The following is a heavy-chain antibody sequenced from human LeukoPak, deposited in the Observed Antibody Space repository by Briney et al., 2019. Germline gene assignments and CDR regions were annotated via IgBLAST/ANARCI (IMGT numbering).Heavy chain of an antibody. J-gene: IGHJ4*02. CDR3: ARGPYDSSRD. Sequence: PLETLSLTCAVYGGSFSGYYWSWIRQPPGKGLEWIGEINHSGTTNYNPSLKSRVSISVDTSKNQFSLKLSSVTAADTAAYYCARGPYDSSRDWGQGTLVTVSS. CDR2: INHSGTT. D-gene: IGHD3-22*01. V-gene: IGHV4-34*01. CDR1: GGSFSGYY.